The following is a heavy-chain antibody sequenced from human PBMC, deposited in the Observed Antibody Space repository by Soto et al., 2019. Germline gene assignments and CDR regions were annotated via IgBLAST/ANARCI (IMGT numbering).Heavy chain of an antibody. CDR1: GGSISTSNYY. CDR2: IYYSGTT. D-gene: IGHD2-21*02. V-gene: IGHV4-39*01. CDR3: ATLVVPASPNIDFHX. J-gene: IGHJ4*02. Sequence: NPAETLSLTCTVSGGSISTSNYYWGWVRQPPGKGLDLIGNIYYSGTTYYNPSLKSRVTISVDTSKNQFSLKLNSVTAADTAVYYCATLVVPASPNIDFHXWGPGTLVTVSX.